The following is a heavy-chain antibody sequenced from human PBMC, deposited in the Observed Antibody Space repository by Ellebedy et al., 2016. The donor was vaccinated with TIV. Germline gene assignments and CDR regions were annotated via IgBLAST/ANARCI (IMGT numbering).Heavy chain of an antibody. CDR2: IYFSGST. CDR1: GGSISSSSYY. CDR3: ARGINGSGSVDY. V-gene: IGHV4-39*01. Sequence: MPSETLSLTCTVSGGSISSSSYYWGWIRQPPGKGLEWIGSIYFSGSTCYNPSLKRRVTIYVDTSKNQFSLKLSSVTAADTAVYYCARGINGSGSVDYWGQGTLVTVSS. J-gene: IGHJ4*02. D-gene: IGHD3-10*01.